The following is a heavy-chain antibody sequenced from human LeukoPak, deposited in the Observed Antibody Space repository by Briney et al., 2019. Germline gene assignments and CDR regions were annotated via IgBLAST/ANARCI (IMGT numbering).Heavy chain of an antibody. V-gene: IGHV3-66*01. D-gene: IGHD5-24*01. Sequence: GGSLRLSCAASGFTVSSNYMTWVRQAPGKGLEWVSVIYSGGNTYYADSVKGRFTISRDNSKNTLYLQMNSLRAEDTAVYYCARDPRGDGYNYGLDYWGQGTLVTVSS. CDR2: IYSGGNT. J-gene: IGHJ4*02. CDR3: ARDPRGDGYNYGLDY. CDR1: GFTVSSNY.